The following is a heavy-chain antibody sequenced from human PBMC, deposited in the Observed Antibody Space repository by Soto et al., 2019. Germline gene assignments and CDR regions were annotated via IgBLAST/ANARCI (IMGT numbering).Heavy chain of an antibody. CDR3: ARLTYYASSGYH. CDR2: ISASGGNT. Sequence: PGGSLRLSCAASGFTFSSYALTWVRQAPGKGLEWVSAISASGGNTYYAASVKGRFTISRDNSKNTLYLQMNSLRAEDTAVYYCARLTYYASSGYHWGQGTLVTVSS. CDR1: GFTFSSYA. D-gene: IGHD3-22*01. J-gene: IGHJ4*02. V-gene: IGHV3-23*01.